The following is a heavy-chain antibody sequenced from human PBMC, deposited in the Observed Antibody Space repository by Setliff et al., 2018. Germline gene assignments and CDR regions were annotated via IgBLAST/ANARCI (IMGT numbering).Heavy chain of an antibody. J-gene: IGHJ5*02. Sequence: ASETLSLTCAVSGGSLNSGSYYWSWIRQSTERGLEWLGRLHTSGSTTYNPALNSRVTISVDTSTNQFSLRLTSLTAADTAVYFCARDNTILGATDHWGQGTLVTVLL. V-gene: IGHV4-61*02. D-gene: IGHD1-26*01. CDR2: LHTSGST. CDR3: ARDNTILGATDH. CDR1: GGSLNSGSYY.